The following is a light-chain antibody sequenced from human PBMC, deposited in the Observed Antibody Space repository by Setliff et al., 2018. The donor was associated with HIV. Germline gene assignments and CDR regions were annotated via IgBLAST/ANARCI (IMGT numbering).Light chain of an antibody. J-gene: IGLJ1*01. V-gene: IGLV1-40*01. CDR2: ANK. CDR1: SSNIGAGYD. CDR3: QTYDSSLTRFV. Sequence: QSVLTQPPSVSGAPGQRVTISCTGSSSNIGAGYDVHWYQQLPGKAPKLLIYANKNRPSGVPDRFSGSKSGTSASLAITGLQAEDEADYYCQTYDSSLTRFVFGTGTKATVL.